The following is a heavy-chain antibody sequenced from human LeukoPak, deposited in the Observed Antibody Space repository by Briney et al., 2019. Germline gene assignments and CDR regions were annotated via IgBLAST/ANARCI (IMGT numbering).Heavy chain of an antibody. J-gene: IGHJ4*02. CDR1: AFTFSSYE. CDR2: ISSSGDTI. D-gene: IGHD2-8*01. Sequence: GGSLRLSCAASAFTFSSYEMNWVRQAPGKGLERISYISSSGDTIYYADSVKGRFTISRDNAKNSLYLQMNSLRAEDTALYYCARNWANHYFDYWGQGTLVTVSS. V-gene: IGHV3-48*03. CDR3: ARNWANHYFDY.